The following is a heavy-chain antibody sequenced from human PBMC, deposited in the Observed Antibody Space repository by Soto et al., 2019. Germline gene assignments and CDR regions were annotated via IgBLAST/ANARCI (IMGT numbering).Heavy chain of an antibody. CDR1: GFTFSSYS. V-gene: IGHV3-21*01. CDR3: ARVLGGGWFGELPDPYYYYGMDV. D-gene: IGHD3-10*01. J-gene: IGHJ6*02. Sequence: EVQLVESGGGLVKPGGSLRLSCAASGFTFSSYSMNWVRQAPGKGLEWVSSISSSSSYIYYADSVKGRFTISRDNAKNSLYLQMNSLRAEDTAVYYCARVLGGGWFGELPDPYYYYGMDVWGQGTTVTVSS. CDR2: ISSSSSYI.